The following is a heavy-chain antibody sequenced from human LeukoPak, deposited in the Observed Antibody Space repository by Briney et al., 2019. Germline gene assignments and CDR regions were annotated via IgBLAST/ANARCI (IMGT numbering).Heavy chain of an antibody. CDR2: IYLGDSDT. CDR3: ARAIASGDYFDY. CDR1: GYSFTNFW. V-gene: IGHV5-51*01. D-gene: IGHD2-2*01. J-gene: IGHJ4*02. Sequence: GESLKISCKGSGYSFTNFWVSWVRQVPGKGLEWMGVIYLGDSDTRYSPSLRGQVTISADKSISTAYLQWNSLKASDTAMYYCARAIASGDYFDYWGQGTLVTVSS.